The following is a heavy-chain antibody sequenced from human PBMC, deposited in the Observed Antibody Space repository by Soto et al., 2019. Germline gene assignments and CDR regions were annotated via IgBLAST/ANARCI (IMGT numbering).Heavy chain of an antibody. V-gene: IGHV1-69*13. CDR3: ARVSPADDTFDI. J-gene: IGHJ3*02. Sequence: SVKVSCKASGGTFSSYAISWLRQAPGQGLEWMGGIIPIFGTANYAQKFQGRVTITADESTSTAYMELSSLRSEDTAVYYCARVSPADDTFDIWGQGTMVTVSS. CDR1: GGTFSSYA. CDR2: IIPIFGTA.